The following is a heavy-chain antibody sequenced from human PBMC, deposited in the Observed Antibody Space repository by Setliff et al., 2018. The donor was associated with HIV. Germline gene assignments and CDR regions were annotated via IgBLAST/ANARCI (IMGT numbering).Heavy chain of an antibody. CDR3: AYSGRQLRGPYFDF. CDR2: IYWNNNK. V-gene: IGHV2-5*01. Sequence: GSGPTLVNPPPTLPLTCTFSGISLSTSGVGVGWIRQSPGKALEWLAFIYWNNNKHYSTSLKSRLTVTKDTSKNRVVFTMTNMDPVDTATYYCAYSGRQLRGPYFDFWGQGTPVTVSS. D-gene: IGHD1-1*01. J-gene: IGHJ4*02. CDR1: GISLSTSGVG.